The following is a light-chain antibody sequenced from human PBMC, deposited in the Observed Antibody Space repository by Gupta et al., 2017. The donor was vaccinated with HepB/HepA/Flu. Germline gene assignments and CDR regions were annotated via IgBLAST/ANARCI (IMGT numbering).Light chain of an antibody. Sequence: DIQMTQSPSSLSASVGDRVTITCRSSQTISNILNWYQQKPGKAPKILIYAASSFQSGVPSRFSGSGSGTDFTLTISSLQPEDFATYYCQQSYSIPFTFGPGTKVQIK. CDR3: QQSYSIPFT. V-gene: IGKV1-39*01. CDR2: AAS. CDR1: QTISNI. J-gene: IGKJ3*01.